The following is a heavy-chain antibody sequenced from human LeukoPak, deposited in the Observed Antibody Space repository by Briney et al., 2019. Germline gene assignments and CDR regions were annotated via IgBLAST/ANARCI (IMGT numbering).Heavy chain of an antibody. CDR2: INHSGST. CDR1: GGSFSGYY. D-gene: IGHD3-9*01. CDR3: ARRLLRYSHPRLNSWFDP. Sequence: SETLSLTCAVYGGSFSGYYWSWIRQPPGKGLEWIGEINHSGSTNYNPSLKSRVTISVDTSKNQFSLKLSSVTAADTAVYYCARRLLRYSHPRLNSWFDPWDQGTLVTVSS. J-gene: IGHJ5*02. V-gene: IGHV4-34*01.